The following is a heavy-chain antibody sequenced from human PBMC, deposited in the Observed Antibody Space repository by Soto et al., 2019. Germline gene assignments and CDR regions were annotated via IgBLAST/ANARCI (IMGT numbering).Heavy chain of an antibody. D-gene: IGHD6-6*01. CDR2: IDPSDAYT. CDR1: GYSFSSYW. J-gene: IGHJ6*02. V-gene: IGHV5-10-1*01. CDR3: ASTEYSSSYYYYGMDV. Sequence: GESLKISCKGSGYSFSSYWITWVRQMPGKGLEWMGRIDPSDAYTTYRPSFQGHVTISADKSISTAYLQWSSLKASDTAMYYCASTEYSSSYYYYGMDVWGQGTTVTVSS.